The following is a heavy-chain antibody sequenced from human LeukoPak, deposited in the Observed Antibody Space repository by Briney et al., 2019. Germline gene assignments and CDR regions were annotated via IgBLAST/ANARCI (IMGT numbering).Heavy chain of an antibody. Sequence: GGSLRLSCIVSGFTFDDYAMHWVRRAPGKGLEWVSLISGNSDSAYYADSVKGRFTISRDNSKNSLYLQMNSLKTEDTALYYCAKEVASIKYYYYGMDVWGQGTTVTVSS. CDR2: ISGNSDSA. CDR1: GFTFDDYA. V-gene: IGHV3-43*02. D-gene: IGHD5-12*01. CDR3: AKEVASIKYYYYGMDV. J-gene: IGHJ6*02.